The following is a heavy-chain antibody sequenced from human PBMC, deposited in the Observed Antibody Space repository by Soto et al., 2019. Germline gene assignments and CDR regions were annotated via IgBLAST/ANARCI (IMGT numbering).Heavy chain of an antibody. V-gene: IGHV3-33*01. J-gene: IGHJ5*02. Sequence: QVQLVESGGGVVQPGRSLRLSCAASGFTFSSYGMHWVRQAPGKGLEWVAVIGYDGSNKYYADSVKGRFTISRDNSKNTLYLQMNSLRAEDTAVYYCARETIAAAYWFDPWGQGTLVTVSS. CDR1: GFTFSSYG. D-gene: IGHD6-13*01. CDR3: ARETIAAAYWFDP. CDR2: IGYDGSNK.